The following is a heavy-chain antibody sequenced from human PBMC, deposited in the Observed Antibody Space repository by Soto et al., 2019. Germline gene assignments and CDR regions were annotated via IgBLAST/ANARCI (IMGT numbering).Heavy chain of an antibody. V-gene: IGHV4-31*03. CDR2: IYYSGST. CDR3: ATMGTPATGLYFFDY. CDR1: GGSISRGGYY. Sequence: SETLSLTCTVSGGSISRGGYYWSWIRQHPGKGLEWIGYIYYSGSTYYNPSLKSRVTISVDTSKNQFSLKLSYVTAADTAVYYCATMGTPATGLYFFDYWGQGSLVTVSS. D-gene: IGHD2-15*01. J-gene: IGHJ4*02.